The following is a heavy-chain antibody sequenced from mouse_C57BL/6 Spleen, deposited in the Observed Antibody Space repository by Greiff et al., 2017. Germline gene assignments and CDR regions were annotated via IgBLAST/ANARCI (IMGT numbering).Heavy chain of an antibody. CDR2: IDPSDSYT. Sequence: QVQLQQPGAELVRPGTSVKLSCKASGYTFTSYWMHWVKQRPGQGLEWIGVIDPSDSYTNYNQKFKGKATLTVDTSSSPAYMQLSSLTSEDSAVYYCARGYYSNYPFDYWGQGTTLTVSS. CDR1: GYTFTSYW. CDR3: ARGYYSNYPFDY. V-gene: IGHV1-59*01. D-gene: IGHD2-5*01. J-gene: IGHJ2*01.